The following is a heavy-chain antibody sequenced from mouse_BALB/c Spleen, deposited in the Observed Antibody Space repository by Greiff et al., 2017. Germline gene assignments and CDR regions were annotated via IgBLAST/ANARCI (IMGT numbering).Heavy chain of an antibody. Sequence: EVMLVESGGGLVQPGGSRKLSCAASGFTFSSFGMHWVRQAPEKGLEWVASISSGGSTYYPDSVKGRFTISRDNARNILYLQMSSLRSEDTAMYYCARGYYGSSDYAMDYWGQGTSVTGSS. CDR2: ISSGGST. J-gene: IGHJ4*01. CDR3: ARGYYGSSDYAMDY. CDR1: GFTFSSFG. V-gene: IGHV5-6-5*01. D-gene: IGHD1-1*01.